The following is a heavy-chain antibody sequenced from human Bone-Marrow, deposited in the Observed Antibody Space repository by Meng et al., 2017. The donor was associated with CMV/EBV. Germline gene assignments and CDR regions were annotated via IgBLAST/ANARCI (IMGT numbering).Heavy chain of an antibody. CDR3: ARPGGYDGGFDY. CDR1: GYTFTGYY. Sequence: ASVKVSCKASGYTFTGYYMHWVRQAPGQGLEWMGWINPNSGGTNYAQKFQGRVTITTDESTSTAYMELSSLRSEDTAVYYCARPGGYDGGFDYWGQGSLGTVSS. D-gene: IGHD5-12*01. V-gene: IGHV1-2*02. CDR2: INPNSGGT. J-gene: IGHJ4*02.